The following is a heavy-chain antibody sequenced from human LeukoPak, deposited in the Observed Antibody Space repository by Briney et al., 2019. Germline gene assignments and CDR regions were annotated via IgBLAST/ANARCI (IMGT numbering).Heavy chain of an antibody. D-gene: IGHD3-9*01. Sequence: GGSLRLSCAASGFTFDDYTMHWVRQAPGKGLEWVSLISWDGGSTYYADSVKGRFTISRDNSKNSLYLQMNSLRTEDTALYYCAKDISPDRGELDVDYDILGAHYGMDVWGQGTTVTVSS. CDR3: AKDISPDRGELDVDYDILGAHYGMDV. V-gene: IGHV3-43*01. J-gene: IGHJ6*02. CDR2: ISWDGGST. CDR1: GFTFDDYT.